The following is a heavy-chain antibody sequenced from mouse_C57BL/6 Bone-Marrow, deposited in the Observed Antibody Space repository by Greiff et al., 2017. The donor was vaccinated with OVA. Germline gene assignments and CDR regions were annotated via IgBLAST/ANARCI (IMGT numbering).Heavy chain of an antibody. CDR1: GYAFTNYL. V-gene: IGHV1-54*01. CDR3: ARWVAY. CDR2: INPGSGGT. J-gene: IGHJ3*01. Sequence: VQRVESGAELVRPGTSVKVSCKASGYAFTNYLIEWVKQRPGQGLEWIGVINPGSGGTNYNEKFKGKATLTADKSSITAYMQLSSLTSEDSAVYFCARWVAYWGQGTLVTVSA.